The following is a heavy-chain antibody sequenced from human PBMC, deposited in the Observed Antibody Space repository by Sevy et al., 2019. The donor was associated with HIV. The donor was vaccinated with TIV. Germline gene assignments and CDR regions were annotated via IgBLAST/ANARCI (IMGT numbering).Heavy chain of an antibody. CDR2: ISYTGST. CDR3: ARRGDNNWFDP. D-gene: IGHD2-15*01. J-gene: IGHJ5*02. V-gene: IGHV4-39*01. CDR1: GVSISGGAYY. Sequence: SETLSLTCTVSGVSISGGAYYWGWLRQPPGQGLGWIGSISYTGSTYYNPSLKRRVTISVDTSKNQLSLRLTSVTAADTAVYYCARRGDNNWFDPWGQGTLVTVSS.